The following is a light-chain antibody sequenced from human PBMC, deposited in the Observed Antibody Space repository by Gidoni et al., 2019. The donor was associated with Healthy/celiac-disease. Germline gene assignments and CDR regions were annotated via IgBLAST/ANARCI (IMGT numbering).Light chain of an antibody. J-gene: IGKJ4*01. CDR1: QSVSSSY. CDR3: QQYGSSPLT. Sequence: EIVVTKSPGTLSLSPGERATLSCRASQSVSSSYLAWYQQKPGQAPRLLIYGASSRATGIPDRFSGSGSGTDFTLTISRLEPEDFAVYYCQQYGSSPLTFXGXTKVEIK. V-gene: IGKV3-20*01. CDR2: GAS.